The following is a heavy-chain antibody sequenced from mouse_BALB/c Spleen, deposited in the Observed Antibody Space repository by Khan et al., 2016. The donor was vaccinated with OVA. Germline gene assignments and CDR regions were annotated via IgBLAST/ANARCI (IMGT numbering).Heavy chain of an antibody. V-gene: IGHV3-2*02. CDR1: GYSITSDYA. CDR3: ARIYGGDFDY. CDR2: ITYSGNT. D-gene: IGHD1-1*01. J-gene: IGHJ2*01. Sequence: VQLLESGPGLVKPSQSLSLTCTVSGYSITSDYAWNWIRQFPGNKLEWMGFITYSGNTKYNPYLKSRISFTRDTSENPFFLQLNSVTIEDTATYYGARIYGGDFDYWGQGTTLTVSS.